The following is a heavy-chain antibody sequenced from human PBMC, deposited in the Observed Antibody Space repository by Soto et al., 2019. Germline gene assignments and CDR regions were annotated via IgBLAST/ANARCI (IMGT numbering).Heavy chain of an antibody. CDR1: GFTFSSYA. V-gene: IGHV3-23*01. Sequence: GGSLRLSCAASGFTFSSYAMSWVRQAPGKGLEWVSAISGSGGSTYYADSVKGRFTISRDNSKNTLYLQMNSLRAEDAVVYYCEGEGVFRYVEWFFYDYWGQGALVTVSS. D-gene: IGHD3-3*01. J-gene: IGHJ4*02. CDR2: ISGSGGST. CDR3: EGEGVFRYVEWFFYDY.